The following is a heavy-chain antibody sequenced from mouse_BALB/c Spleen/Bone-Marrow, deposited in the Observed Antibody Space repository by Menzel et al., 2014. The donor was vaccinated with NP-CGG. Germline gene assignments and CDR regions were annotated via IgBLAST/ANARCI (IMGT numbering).Heavy chain of an antibody. D-gene: IGHD2-1*01. J-gene: IGHJ4*01. Sequence: VQLKESGGGLVQPGGSRKLSCAASGFTFSDYGMAWVRQAPGKGPEWVAFISNLAYSIYYADTVTGRFTISRENAKNTPYLEMSSLRSEDTAMYYCATIYYGNSYAMDYWGQGTSVTVSS. CDR1: GFTFSDYG. V-gene: IGHV5-15*02. CDR3: ATIYYGNSYAMDY. CDR2: ISNLAYSI.